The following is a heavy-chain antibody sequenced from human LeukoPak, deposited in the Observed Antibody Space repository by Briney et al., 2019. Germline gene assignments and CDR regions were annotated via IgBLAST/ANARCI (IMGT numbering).Heavy chain of an antibody. CDR2: ISSSSSTI. CDR1: GFTFSSYS. Sequence: GGSLRLSCAASGFTFSSYSMNWVRQAPGKGLEWVSYISSSSSTIYYADSVKGRFTISRDNAKNSLYLQMNSLRDEDTAVYYCARDARYYYDSSGYYADYWGQGTLVTVSS. CDR3: ARDARYYYDSSGYYADY. J-gene: IGHJ4*02. V-gene: IGHV3-48*02. D-gene: IGHD3-22*01.